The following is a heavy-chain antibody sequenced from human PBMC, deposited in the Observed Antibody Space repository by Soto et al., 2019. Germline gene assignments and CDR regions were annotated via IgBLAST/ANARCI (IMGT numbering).Heavy chain of an antibody. Sequence: PSETLSLTCTVSGGSISSYYWSWIRQPPGKGLEWIGYIYYSGSTNYNPSLKSRVTISVDTSKNQFSLKLSSVTAADTAVYYCATLHPYCSSTSCYGVWFDPWGQGTLVTVSS. V-gene: IGHV4-59*12. CDR1: GGSISSYY. CDR3: ATLHPYCSSTSCYGVWFDP. CDR2: IYYSGST. J-gene: IGHJ5*02. D-gene: IGHD2-2*01.